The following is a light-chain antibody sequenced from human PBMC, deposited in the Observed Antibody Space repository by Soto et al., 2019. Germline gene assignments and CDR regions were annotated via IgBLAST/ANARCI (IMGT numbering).Light chain of an antibody. CDR1: QSVSSSY. CDR2: GAS. J-gene: IGKJ1*01. CDR3: QQYGSLPTT. Sequence: EIVLTQSPCTLSLSPGERATLSCRASQSVSSSYLAWYQQKPGQAPRLLIYGASSRATGIPDRFSGSGSGTDFTLTISRLEPEDFAVYYCQQYGSLPTTFGQGTKVDIK. V-gene: IGKV3-20*01.